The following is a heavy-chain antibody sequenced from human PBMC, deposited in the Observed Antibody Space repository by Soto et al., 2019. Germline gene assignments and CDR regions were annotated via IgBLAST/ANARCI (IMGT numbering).Heavy chain of an antibody. V-gene: IGHV1-2*02. Sequence: VASVKVSCKASGYTFTGYYMHWVRQAPGQGLEWMGWINPNSGGTNYAQKLQGRVTMTRDTSISTAYMELSRLRSDDTAVYYCARDIITMVRGEGGMDVWGQGTTVTVSS. CDR3: ARDIITMVRGEGGMDV. J-gene: IGHJ6*02. D-gene: IGHD3-10*01. CDR1: GYTFTGYY. CDR2: INPNSGGT.